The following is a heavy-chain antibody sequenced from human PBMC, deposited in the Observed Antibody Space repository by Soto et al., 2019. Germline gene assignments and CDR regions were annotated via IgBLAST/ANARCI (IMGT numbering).Heavy chain of an antibody. CDR2: IYSNDHK. Sequence: SGPTLVNPTQTLTLTYPFSGFSLTTRRVRGAWIRQPPGKALEWHALIYSNDHKRYSPALKSSLPLTKDTSKNQVVLTMTNMDPVDTATYYCAHDRNGWYGMDVWGQGTTVTVSS. J-gene: IGHJ6*02. D-gene: IGHD6-19*01. CDR1: GFSLTTRRVR. V-gene: IGHV2-5*01. CDR3: AHDRNGWYGMDV.